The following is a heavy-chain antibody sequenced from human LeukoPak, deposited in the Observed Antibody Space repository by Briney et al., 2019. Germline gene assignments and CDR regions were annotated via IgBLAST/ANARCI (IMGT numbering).Heavy chain of an antibody. CDR2: IYYSGST. Sequence: SETLSLTCTVSGGSISSYYWSWIRQPPGKGLEWIGYIYYSGSTNYNPSLKGRVTISVDTSKNQFSLKLSSVTAADTAVYYCASEYSSSDYFDYWGQGTLVTVSS. CDR1: GGSISSYY. J-gene: IGHJ4*02. V-gene: IGHV4-59*01. D-gene: IGHD6-6*01. CDR3: ASEYSSSDYFDY.